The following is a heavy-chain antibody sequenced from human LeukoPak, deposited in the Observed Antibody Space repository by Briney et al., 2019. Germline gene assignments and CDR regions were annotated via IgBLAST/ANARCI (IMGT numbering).Heavy chain of an antibody. D-gene: IGHD3-9*01. CDR1: GGSFSGYY. CDR2: INYSGST. V-gene: IGHV4-34*01. CDR3: ARRYEETPMDV. J-gene: IGHJ6*03. Sequence: SETLSLTCAVYGGSFSGYYWIWIRQPPGKGLEWIGEINYSGSTNYNPSLKSRVTISVDTSKNQFSLNLSSVTAADTAVYYCARRYEETPMDVWARGTTVTISS.